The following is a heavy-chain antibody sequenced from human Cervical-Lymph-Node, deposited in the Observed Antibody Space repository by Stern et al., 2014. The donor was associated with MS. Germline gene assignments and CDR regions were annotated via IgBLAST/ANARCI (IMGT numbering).Heavy chain of an antibody. J-gene: IGHJ6*02. CDR3: ASAHSAISRRYKCMNV. Sequence: VEMVQYGSGVWKPGSSVNVNWKASGGTFRTFAVNWVRQAPGQGLEWVGGIIPVFGTPTYPKKFQGRVTIIPDESTNTVSVEITRLTTDDTATYFCASAHSAISRRYKCMNVWGQGTTIVVSS. V-gene: IGHV1-69*01. CDR1: GGTFRTFA. CDR2: IIPVFGTP. D-gene: IGHD5-24*01.